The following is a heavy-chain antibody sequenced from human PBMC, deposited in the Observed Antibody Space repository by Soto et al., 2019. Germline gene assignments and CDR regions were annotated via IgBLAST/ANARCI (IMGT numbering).Heavy chain of an antibody. Sequence: SQTLSLTCAISGDIVSTNSAAWNWIRQSPSRGLEWLGRTYYRSKWYTDYEESVQSRITIKPDTSMNQFSLQLKFVTPEDTAVYYCARREAVDGDPLDFWGQGTLVTVSS. J-gene: IGHJ4*02. CDR3: ARREAVDGDPLDF. CDR2: TYYRSKWYT. D-gene: IGHD6-19*01. CDR1: GDIVSTNSAA. V-gene: IGHV6-1*01.